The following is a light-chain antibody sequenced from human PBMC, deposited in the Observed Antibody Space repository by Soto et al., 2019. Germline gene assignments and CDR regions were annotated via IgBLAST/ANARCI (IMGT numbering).Light chain of an antibody. Sequence: EIQMTQSPYTLSASVGDRAPITCRASPSIRSWVAWYLKKPGKAPKLLIYDASSLESGVPSRFSGSGSGTEFTLTISSLQPDYFATYYCQQDNSYSWTFGQGTKVDNK. CDR2: DAS. J-gene: IGKJ1*01. V-gene: IGKV1-5*01. CDR1: PSIRSW. CDR3: QQDNSYSWT.